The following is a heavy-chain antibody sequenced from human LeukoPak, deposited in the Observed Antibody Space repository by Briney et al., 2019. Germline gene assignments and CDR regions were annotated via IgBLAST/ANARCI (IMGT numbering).Heavy chain of an antibody. CDR1: GGSFSGYY. CDR2: INHSGST. D-gene: IGHD2-2*01. V-gene: IGHV4-34*01. CDR3: AGLGYCSSTSCPTDFVDY. J-gene: IGHJ4*02. Sequence: SETLSLTCAVYGGSFSGYYWSWIRQPPGKGLEWIGEINHSGSTNYNPSLKSRVTISVDTSKNQFSLKLSSVTAADTAVYYCAGLGYCSSTSCPTDFVDYWGQGTLVTVSS.